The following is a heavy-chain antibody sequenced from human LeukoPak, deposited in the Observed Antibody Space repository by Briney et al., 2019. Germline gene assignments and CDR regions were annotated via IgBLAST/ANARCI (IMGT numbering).Heavy chain of an antibody. CDR2: FDPEDGET. D-gene: IGHD3-10*01. CDR1: GYTLTELS. J-gene: IGHJ4*02. Sequence: ASVKISCKVSGYTLTELSMHWVRQAPGKGLEWMGGFDPEDGETIYAQKFQGRVTMTEDTSTDTAYMELSSLRSKDTAVYYCATDSYYGSGSYNYWGQGTLVTVSS. V-gene: IGHV1-24*01. CDR3: ATDSYYGSGSYNY.